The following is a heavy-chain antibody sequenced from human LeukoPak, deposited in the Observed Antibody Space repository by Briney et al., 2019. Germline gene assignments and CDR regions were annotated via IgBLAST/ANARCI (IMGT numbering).Heavy chain of an antibody. CDR3: ARESVPPGPYAFDI. CDR2: IYYSGST. CDR1: GGSISSYY. J-gene: IGHJ3*02. D-gene: IGHD5/OR15-5a*01. V-gene: IGHV4-59*01. Sequence: SETLSLTCTVSGGSISSYYWSWIRQPPGKGLEWIGYIYYSGSTNYNPSLKSRVTISVDTSKNQFSLKLSSVTAADTAVYYCARESVPPGPYAFDIWGQGTMVTVSS.